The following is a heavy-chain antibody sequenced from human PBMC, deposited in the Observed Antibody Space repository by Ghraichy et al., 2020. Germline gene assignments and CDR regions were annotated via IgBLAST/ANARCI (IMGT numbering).Heavy chain of an antibody. CDR3: ARFPHGYCTNGVCHRAHYFDY. Sequence: GGSLRLSCAASGFIFSSYEMNWVRQAPGKGLEWVSHISSSGSTIYYTDSVKGRFTISRDNAKNSLYLQMNSLRAEDTAVYYCARFPHGYCTNGVCHRAHYFDYWGQGTLVTVSS. CDR1: GFIFSSYE. D-gene: IGHD2-8*01. CDR2: ISSSGSTI. J-gene: IGHJ4*02. V-gene: IGHV3-48*03.